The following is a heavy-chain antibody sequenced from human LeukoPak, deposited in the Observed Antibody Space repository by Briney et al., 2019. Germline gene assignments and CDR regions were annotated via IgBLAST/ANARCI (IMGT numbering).Heavy chain of an antibody. J-gene: IGHJ4*02. CDR2: INPNSGGT. CDR3: ARDLSTVTTFFGY. CDR1: GYTFTGYY. Sequence: ASVKVSCKASGYTFTGYYMHWVRQAPGQGLEWMGWINPNSGGTNYAQKLQGRVTMTTDTSTSTAYMELRSLRSDDTAVYYCARDLSTVTTFFGYWGQGTLVTVSS. V-gene: IGHV1-2*02. D-gene: IGHD4-17*01.